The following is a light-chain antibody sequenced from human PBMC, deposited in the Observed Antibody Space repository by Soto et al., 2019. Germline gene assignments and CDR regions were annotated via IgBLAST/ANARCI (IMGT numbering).Light chain of an antibody. V-gene: IGKV3-20*01. J-gene: IGKJ1*01. CDR3: QQYHNSPPT. Sequence: EIVLTQSPGTLSLSPGERATLSCRASQSISSNYLAWYQQKPGQAPRLLIYGASNRAAGIPDRFSGSGSETDFTLTISRLEPEDFAVYSCQQYHNSPPTLGQGTKVDIK. CDR1: QSISSNY. CDR2: GAS.